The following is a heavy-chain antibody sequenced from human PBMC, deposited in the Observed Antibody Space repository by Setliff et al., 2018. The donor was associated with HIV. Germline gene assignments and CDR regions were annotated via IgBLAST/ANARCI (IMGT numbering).Heavy chain of an antibody. CDR3: AKDGLVGAAGRFDY. V-gene: IGHV3-23*01. J-gene: IGHJ4*02. CDR2: ISGSGDNT. CDR1: GFTFDDYT. D-gene: IGHD6-13*01. Sequence: PGGSLRLSCAASGFTFDDYTMHWVRRAPGKGLEWVSAISGSGDNTYYADSVKGRFTISRDNSKNTLYLEINSLRDEDTAVYYCAKDGLVGAAGRFDYWGQGTLVTVSS.